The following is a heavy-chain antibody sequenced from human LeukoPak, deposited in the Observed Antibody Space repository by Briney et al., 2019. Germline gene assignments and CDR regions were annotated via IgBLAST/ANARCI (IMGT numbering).Heavy chain of an antibody. CDR3: ARSSSGWYYFDY. CDR2: ISSSSGVTI. J-gene: IGHJ4*02. Sequence: GGSLRLSCAASGFTFSSYTMTWVRQAPGKGLEWVSHISSSSGVTIFYAVFVKGRFTISRDNAKNSLYLQMNSLRAEDTAVYYCARSSSGWYYFDYWGQGALVTVSS. V-gene: IGHV3-48*04. CDR1: GFTFSSYT. D-gene: IGHD6-19*01.